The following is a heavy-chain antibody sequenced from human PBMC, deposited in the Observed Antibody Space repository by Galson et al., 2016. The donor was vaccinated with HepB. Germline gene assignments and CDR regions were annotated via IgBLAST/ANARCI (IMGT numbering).Heavy chain of an antibody. CDR2: ISHDETIK. D-gene: IGHD1-7*01. CDR1: GFTFSAYD. Sequence: SLRLSCATSGFTFSAYDIHWVRQAPGKGLEWVSFISHDETIKYSADSVKGRFTISRDSSKNTLYLTMNSLRAEDTAVYFCARNIAVWGTTPHYDHWGQGTLVTVSS. J-gene: IGHJ4*02. CDR3: ARNIAVWGTTPHYDH. V-gene: IGHV3-30-3*01.